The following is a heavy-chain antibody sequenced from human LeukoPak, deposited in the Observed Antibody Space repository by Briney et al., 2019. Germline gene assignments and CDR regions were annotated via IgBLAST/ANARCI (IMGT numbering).Heavy chain of an antibody. CDR1: GYSFTSYW. Sequence: KVSCKGSGYSFTSYWIGWVRQMPGKGLEWMGIIYPGDSDTRYSPSFQGQVIISADKSISTAYLQWNSLKASDTAMYYCARHGSSWLKGDFDYWGQGTLVTVSS. V-gene: IGHV5-51*01. CDR3: ARHGSSWLKGDFDY. D-gene: IGHD6-13*01. J-gene: IGHJ4*02. CDR2: IYPGDSDT.